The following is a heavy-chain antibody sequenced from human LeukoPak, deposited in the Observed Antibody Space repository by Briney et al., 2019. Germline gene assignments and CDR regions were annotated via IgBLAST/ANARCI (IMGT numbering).Heavy chain of an antibody. Sequence: GGSLRLSCAASGFTFDDYGIHWVRQAPGKGLDWVSLISGDGGNTYYADSVKGRFIISRDNSKNSLYLQMNSLRTEDTALYYCAKDIGDGYNFGFDYWGQGTLVTVSS. CDR3: AKDIGDGYNFGFDY. J-gene: IGHJ4*02. V-gene: IGHV3-43*02. D-gene: IGHD5-24*01. CDR1: GFTFDDYG. CDR2: ISGDGGNT.